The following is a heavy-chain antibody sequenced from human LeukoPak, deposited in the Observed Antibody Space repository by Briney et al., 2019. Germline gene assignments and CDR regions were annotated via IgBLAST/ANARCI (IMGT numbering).Heavy chain of an antibody. D-gene: IGHD6-6*01. Sequence: ASVKVSCKASGYTFTSYDINWVRQATGQGLEWMGWMNPNSGNTGYAQKFQGRVTITADESTSTAYMELSSLRSEDTAVYYCAGGYSSSSCFDYWGQGTLVTVSS. CDR1: GYTFTSYD. V-gene: IGHV1-8*03. CDR2: MNPNSGNT. CDR3: AGGYSSSSCFDY. J-gene: IGHJ4*02.